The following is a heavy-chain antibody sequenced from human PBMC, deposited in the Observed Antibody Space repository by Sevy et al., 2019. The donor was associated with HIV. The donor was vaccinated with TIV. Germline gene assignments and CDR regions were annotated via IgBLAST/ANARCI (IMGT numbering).Heavy chain of an antibody. CDR3: ARAPTAPNGMDV. CDR1: GDSIDSNY. J-gene: IGHJ6*02. CDR2: LYYSGVT. Sequence: SETLSLICTVSGDSIDSNYWNWIRQPPGKGLEWIGYLYYSGVTNYNPSLKSRVTISVDTSKNQFSLKLRSVTAADTAVYYCARAPTAPNGMDVWGQGTTVTVSS. D-gene: IGHD1-1*01. V-gene: IGHV4-59*01.